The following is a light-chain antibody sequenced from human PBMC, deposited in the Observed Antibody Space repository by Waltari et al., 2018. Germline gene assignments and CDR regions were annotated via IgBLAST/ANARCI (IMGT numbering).Light chain of an antibody. CDR2: DVS. V-gene: IGLV2-14*03. Sequence: QSALTQPASVSGSPGPSIPIPCTGTSSDVGGYNYVSWYQQHPGKAPNLMIYDVSNRPSGVSNRFSGSKSGNTASLTISGLQAEDEADYYCSSYTSSSTLVVFGGGTKLTVL. CDR1: SSDVGGYNY. CDR3: SSYTSSSTLVV. J-gene: IGLJ2*01.